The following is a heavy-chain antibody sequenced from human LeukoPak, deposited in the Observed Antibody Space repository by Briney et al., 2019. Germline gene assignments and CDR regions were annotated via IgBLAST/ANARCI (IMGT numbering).Heavy chain of an antibody. CDR3: ARSIVGASGY. V-gene: IGHV3-48*01. D-gene: IGHD1-26*01. CDR2: ISSSSSAI. J-gene: IGHJ4*02. CDR1: GFTFSSYS. Sequence: GGSLRLSCAASGFTFSSYSTNWVRQAPGKGLEWVSYISSSSSAIYYADSVKGRFTISRDNAKNSLYLQMNSLRVEDTAVYYCARSIVGASGYWGQGTLVTVSS.